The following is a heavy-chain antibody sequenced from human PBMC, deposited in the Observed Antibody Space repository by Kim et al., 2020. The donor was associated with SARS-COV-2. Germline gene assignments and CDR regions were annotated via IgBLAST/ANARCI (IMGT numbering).Heavy chain of an antibody. D-gene: IGHD3-22*01. Sequence: VIYSGGSTYYADSLKGRFTISRDNSKNTLYLQMNSLRAEDTAVYYCARTLVVVIKYNWVDPWSQ. CDR3: ARTLVVVIKYNWVDP. J-gene: IGHJ5*02. CDR2: IYSGGST. V-gene: IGHV3-53*01.